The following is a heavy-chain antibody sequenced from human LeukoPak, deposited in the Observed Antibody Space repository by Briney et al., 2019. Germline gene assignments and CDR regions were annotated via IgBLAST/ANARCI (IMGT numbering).Heavy chain of an antibody. CDR2: ISGSGGST. D-gene: IGHD5-18*01. Sequence: PGGSLRLSCAASGFTFSNAWMSWVRQAPGKGLEWVSAISGSGGSTYYADSVKGRFTISRDNSKNTLYLQMNSLRAEDTAVYYCAKDTREGYSYGYVDYWGQGTLVTVSS. J-gene: IGHJ4*02. CDR3: AKDTREGYSYGYVDY. CDR1: GFTFSNAW. V-gene: IGHV3-23*01.